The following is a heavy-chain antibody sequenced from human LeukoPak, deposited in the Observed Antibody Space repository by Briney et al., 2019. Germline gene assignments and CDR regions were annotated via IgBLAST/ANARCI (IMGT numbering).Heavy chain of an antibody. J-gene: IGHJ5*02. CDR1: VYSFTTYD. V-gene: IGHV1-8*01. D-gene: IGHD3-22*01. Sequence: ASVKVSCMASVYSFTTYDIDWVRQATGQGLEWMGWMKPNSGDTSYAQRFQGRVSTTRETSISTPFMELSSLRSEDTAVYYCARTFYYDSGRSRNWFDPWGQGTLVTVSS. CDR2: MKPNSGDT. CDR3: ARTFYYDSGRSRNWFDP.